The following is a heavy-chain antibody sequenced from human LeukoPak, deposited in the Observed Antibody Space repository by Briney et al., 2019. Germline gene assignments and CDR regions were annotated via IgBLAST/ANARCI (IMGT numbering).Heavy chain of an antibody. CDR1: GYTFTGYY. J-gene: IGHJ4*02. V-gene: IGHV1-2*04. D-gene: IGHD3-9*01. CDR3: ARGEIRYFDWLSFDY. CDR2: NNPNSGGT. Sequence: ASVKVSCKASGYTFTGYYMHWVRQAPGQGLEWMGWNNPNSGGTNYAQKFQGWVTMTRDTSISTAYMELSRLRSDDTAVYYCARGEIRYFDWLSFDYWGQGTLVTVSS.